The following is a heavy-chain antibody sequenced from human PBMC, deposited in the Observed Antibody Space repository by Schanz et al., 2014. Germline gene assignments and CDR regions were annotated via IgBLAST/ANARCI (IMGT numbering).Heavy chain of an antibody. CDR1: GGSVSSGGDY. CDR2: ISYSGST. J-gene: IGHJ4*02. Sequence: QVQLQESGPGLVKPSQTLSLTCTVSGGSVSSGGDYWSWIRQHPGKGLEWIGFISYSGSTYYNPSLKSRFTISLARSKNQFSLRLDSVTAADTAVYYCALREKPYGPFASWGQGALVTVSS. CDR3: ALREKPYGPFAS. D-gene: IGHD3-10*01. V-gene: IGHV4-31*09.